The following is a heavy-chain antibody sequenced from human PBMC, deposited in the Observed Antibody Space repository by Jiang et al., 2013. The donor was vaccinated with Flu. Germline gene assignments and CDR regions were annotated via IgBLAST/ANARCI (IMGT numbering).Heavy chain of an antibody. J-gene: IGHJ6*02. CDR2: ISGYNGNT. Sequence: SWVRQAPGQGLEWMGWISGYNGNTNYAQKVQGRVTMTTDSSTSTANMELRSLRSDDSAVYYCARDHPTGGYDFYYYYGMDVWGQGTTVTVSS. D-gene: IGHD5-12*01. V-gene: IGHV1-18*01. CDR3: ARDHPTGGYDFYYYYGMDV.